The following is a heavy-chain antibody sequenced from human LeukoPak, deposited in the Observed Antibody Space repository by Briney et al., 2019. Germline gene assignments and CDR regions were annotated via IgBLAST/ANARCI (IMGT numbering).Heavy chain of an antibody. CDR1: GVSISSYY. CDR2: IYYSGST. CDR3: ARGERYCSGGSCPSGMDV. V-gene: IGHV4-59*01. D-gene: IGHD2-15*01. Sequence: PSETLSLTCTVSGVSISSYYWSWIRQPPGKGLEWIGYIYYSGSTNYNPSLKSRVTISVDTSKNQFSLKLSSVTAADTAVYYCARGERYCSGGSCPSGMDVWGQGTTVTVSS. J-gene: IGHJ6*02.